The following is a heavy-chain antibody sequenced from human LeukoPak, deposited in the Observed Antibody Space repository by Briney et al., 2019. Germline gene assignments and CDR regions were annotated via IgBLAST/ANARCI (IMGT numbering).Heavy chain of an antibody. V-gene: IGHV1-3*04. Sequence: ASVKVSCKASGYTFTNYVIHWVRQAPGQRLEWMGWIHTGNGNTEYSQKFQGRVTFTRDTSTSTVYMELSSLRSEDTAVYYCARVFYVAGIPYDWFDPWGQGTLVTVSS. CDR3: ARVFYVAGIPYDWFDP. CDR1: GYTFTNYV. CDR2: IHTGNGNT. D-gene: IGHD3-10*01. J-gene: IGHJ5*02.